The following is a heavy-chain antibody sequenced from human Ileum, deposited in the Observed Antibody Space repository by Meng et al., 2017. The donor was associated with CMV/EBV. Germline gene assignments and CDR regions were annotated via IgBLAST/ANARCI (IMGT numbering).Heavy chain of an antibody. CDR1: GFIVSSTY. V-gene: IGHV3-66*01. CDR3: VGVGAP. Sequence: VQLMGSCGGLVQTGESLRLSCEASGFIVSSTYMTWVRQDPGKGLEWDSVIYASGSTFYADSVKGRFTISRDNSENTLFLQMSSLRVEDTAVYYCVGVGAPGGQGTLVTVSS. J-gene: IGHJ4*02. CDR2: IYASGST. D-gene: IGHD1-26*01.